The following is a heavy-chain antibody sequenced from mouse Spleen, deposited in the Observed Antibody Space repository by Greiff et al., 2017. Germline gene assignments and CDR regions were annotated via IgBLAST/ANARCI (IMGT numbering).Heavy chain of an antibody. Sequence: EVMLVESGGGLVKPGASLKLSCAASGFTFSDYGMHWVRQAPEKGLEWVAYISSGSSTIYYADTVKGRFTISRDNAKNTLFLQMTSLRSEDTAMYYYAREYYGSTLYYFDYWGQGTTLTVSS. CDR2: ISSGSSTI. D-gene: IGHD1-1*01. V-gene: IGHV5-17*01. CDR3: AREYYGSTLYYFDY. CDR1: GFTFSDYG. J-gene: IGHJ2*01.